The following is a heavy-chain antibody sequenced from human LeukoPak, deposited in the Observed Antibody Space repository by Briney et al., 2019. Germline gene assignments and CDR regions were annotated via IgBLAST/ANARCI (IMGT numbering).Heavy chain of an antibody. V-gene: IGHV4-38-2*02. CDR1: GYSISSGYY. J-gene: IGHJ4*02. D-gene: IGHD2-2*01. CDR2: IYHSGST. Sequence: PSETLSLTCTVSGYSISSGYYWGWIRQPPGKGLEWIGSIYHSGSTYYNPSLKSQVTISVDTSKNQFSLKLSSVTAADTAVYYCGVDSGYCSSTSCPAADYWGQGTLVTVSS. CDR3: GVDSGYCSSTSCPAADY.